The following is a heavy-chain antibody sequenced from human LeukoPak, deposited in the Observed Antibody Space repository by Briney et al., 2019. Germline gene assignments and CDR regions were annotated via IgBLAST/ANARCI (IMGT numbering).Heavy chain of an antibody. CDR1: GGSFSGYY. Sequence: PSETLSLTCAVYGGSFSGYYWSWIRQPPGKGLEWLGEINHSGSTNYNPSLKSRVTISVDTSKNQFSLKLSSVTAADTAVYYCARCLWFGELLWMNYYYGMDVWGKGTTVTVSS. CDR2: INHSGST. J-gene: IGHJ6*04. V-gene: IGHV4-34*01. D-gene: IGHD3-10*01. CDR3: ARCLWFGELLWMNYYYGMDV.